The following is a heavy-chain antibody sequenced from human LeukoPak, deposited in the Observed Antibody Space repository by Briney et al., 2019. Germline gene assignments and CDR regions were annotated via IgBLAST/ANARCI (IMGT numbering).Heavy chain of an antibody. Sequence: GRSLRLSCAASGFTFDDYAMHWVRQAPGKGLEWVSGISWNSGSIGYADSVKGRFTISRDNAKNSLYLQMNSLRAEDTAVYYCAKWGQTSGWPPLTFWGQGTLVTVSS. CDR2: ISWNSGSI. CDR3: AKWGQTSGWPPLTF. CDR1: GFTFDDYA. D-gene: IGHD6-19*01. J-gene: IGHJ4*02. V-gene: IGHV3-9*01.